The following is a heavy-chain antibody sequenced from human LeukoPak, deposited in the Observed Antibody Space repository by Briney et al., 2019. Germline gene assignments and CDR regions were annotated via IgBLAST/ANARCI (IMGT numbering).Heavy chain of an antibody. CDR3: ASRSEAWLSSY. V-gene: IGHV4-39*07. CDR1: GGSISSSSYY. J-gene: IGHJ4*02. D-gene: IGHD5-12*01. CDR2: IYYSGST. Sequence: SETLSLTCTVSGGSISSSSYYWGWIRQPPGKGLEWIGSIYYSGSTYYNPSLKSRVTISVDTSKNQFSLKLSSVTAADTAVYYCASRSEAWLSSYWGQGTLVTVSS.